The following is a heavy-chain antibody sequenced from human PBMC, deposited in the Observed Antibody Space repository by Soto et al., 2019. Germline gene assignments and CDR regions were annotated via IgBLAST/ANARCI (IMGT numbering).Heavy chain of an antibody. CDR2: IIPMFNTP. CDR1: GDTFSSYA. V-gene: IGHV1-69*06. J-gene: IGHJ4*02. CDR3: ARETIGVPDPMKF. Sequence: SVKVSCKATGDTFSSYAFSWVRQAPGQGLVWMGGIIPMFNTPAYAQNFQGRVTITADKTTNTAYMEVTSLTSDDTAVYYCARETIGVPDPMKFWGQGTLVTVSS. D-gene: IGHD6-19*01.